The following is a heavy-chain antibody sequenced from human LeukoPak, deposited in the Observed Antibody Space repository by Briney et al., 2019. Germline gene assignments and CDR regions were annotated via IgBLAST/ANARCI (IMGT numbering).Heavy chain of an antibody. V-gene: IGHV3-20*04. J-gene: IGHJ4*02. D-gene: IGHD3-22*01. CDR3: ARSTPAAVVINEFDS. Sequence: PGGSLRLXCAASGFTFDDYGMRWVRQPPGKGLEWVSGISWNGGNTGYADSVRGRFIISRDNAKNSLYLQMNSLRAEDTAFYYCARSTPAAVVINEFDSWGQGTLVTVSS. CDR2: ISWNGGNT. CDR1: GFTFDDYG.